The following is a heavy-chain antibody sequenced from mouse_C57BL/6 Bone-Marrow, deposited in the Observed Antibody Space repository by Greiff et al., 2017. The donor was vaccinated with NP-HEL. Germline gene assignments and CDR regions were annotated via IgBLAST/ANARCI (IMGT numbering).Heavy chain of an antibody. Sequence: VQRVESGPGLVQPSHCLSITCTVSGFSLTSYGVHWVRQSPGKGLEWLGVIWSGGSTDYNAAFISRLSISKDNSKSQVFFKMNSLQADDTAIYYCARNPYGAMDYWGQGTSVTVSS. J-gene: IGHJ4*01. CDR1: GFSLTSYG. V-gene: IGHV2-2*01. CDR3: ARNPYGAMDY. CDR2: IWSGGST. D-gene: IGHD1-1*01.